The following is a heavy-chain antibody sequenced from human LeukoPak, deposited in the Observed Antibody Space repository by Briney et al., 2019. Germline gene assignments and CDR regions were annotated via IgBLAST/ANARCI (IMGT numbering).Heavy chain of an antibody. CDR3: ARDINVYYYGMDV. CDR1: GVSFSSYE. Sequence: GGTLRLSCAASGVSFSSYEMNWVRQAPGKGLEGVSYISSSGSTIYYADSVKGRFTISRDNAKSSLYLQMNSLRAEDTAVYYCARDINVYYYGMDVWGQGTTVTVSS. J-gene: IGHJ6*02. CDR2: ISSSGSTI. V-gene: IGHV3-48*03.